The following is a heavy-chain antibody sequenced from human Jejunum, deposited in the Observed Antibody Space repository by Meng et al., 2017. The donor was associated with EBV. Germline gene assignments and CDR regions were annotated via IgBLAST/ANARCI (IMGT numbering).Heavy chain of an antibody. CDR1: GYTFTTYG. J-gene: IGHJ4*02. V-gene: IGHV1-3*04. CDR3: ARDERLGPYYFEY. Sequence: QVQVVQSGAEVKQPGASVKISCRASGYTFTTYGIHWLRQAPGERLELMGWINTGNGDTLYAQKFQGRVTITRDTSANTVYMDLSSLLSEDTAMYYCARDERLGPYYFEYWGQGTLVTVSS. CDR2: INTGNGDT. D-gene: IGHD1-1*01.